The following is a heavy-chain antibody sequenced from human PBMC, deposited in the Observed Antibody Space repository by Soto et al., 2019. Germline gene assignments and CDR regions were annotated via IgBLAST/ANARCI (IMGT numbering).Heavy chain of an antibody. V-gene: IGHV4-34*01. CDR1: GGSFSGYF. CDR2: VNHNGRN. Sequence: SETLSLTCAVYGGSFSGYFWNWIRQTPGKGLEWIGKVNHNGRNNYNPSLKSRVTISLDMSKNQISLKLTSVTAADTAVYYCARGGSSDWQVAFDFWGQGTMVTVSS. D-gene: IGHD6-19*01. J-gene: IGHJ3*01. CDR3: ARGGSSDWQVAFDF.